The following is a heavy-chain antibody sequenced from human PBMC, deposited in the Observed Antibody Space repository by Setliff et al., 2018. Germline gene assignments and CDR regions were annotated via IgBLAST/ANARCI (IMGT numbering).Heavy chain of an antibody. Sequence: SETLSLTCAVYGGSFSDSYWSWIRQPPGKGLEWIGDINYLGNTNYNPSLKTRVTISVDTSKNQFSLKLGSMTAADTAVYYCTRGRSKGYNAWGQGPLVTVSS. CDR1: GGSFSDSY. V-gene: IGHV4-34*01. J-gene: IGHJ1*01. CDR3: TRGRSKGYNA. D-gene: IGHD5-12*01. CDR2: INYLGNT.